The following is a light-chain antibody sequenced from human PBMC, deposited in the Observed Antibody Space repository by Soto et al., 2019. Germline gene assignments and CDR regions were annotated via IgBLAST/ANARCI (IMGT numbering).Light chain of an antibody. CDR2: DAS. Sequence: GDRFTITCRARQSISRWLACYQQKPGKAPKLLIYDASILESGVPSRFTGSGSGTEFTLTISSLQPDDFATYYCQQYNSYRTFGQGTKVDI. CDR1: QSISRW. J-gene: IGKJ1*01. CDR3: QQYNSYRT. V-gene: IGKV1-5*01.